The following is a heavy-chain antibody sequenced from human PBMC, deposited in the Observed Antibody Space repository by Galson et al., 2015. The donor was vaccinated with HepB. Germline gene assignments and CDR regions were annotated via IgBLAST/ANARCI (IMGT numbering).Heavy chain of an antibody. D-gene: IGHD6-19*01. CDR2: INAGNGNT. V-gene: IGHV1-3*01. Sequence: SVKVSCKASGYTFTSYAMHWVRQAPGQRLEWMGWINAGNGNTKYSQKFQGRVTITRDTSASTAYMELSSLRSEDTAVYYCARAGQWLNKDDAFDIWGQGTVVTVSS. CDR1: GYTFTSYA. J-gene: IGHJ3*02. CDR3: ARAGQWLNKDDAFDI.